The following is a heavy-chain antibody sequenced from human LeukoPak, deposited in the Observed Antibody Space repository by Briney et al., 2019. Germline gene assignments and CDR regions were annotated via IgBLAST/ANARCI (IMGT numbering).Heavy chain of an antibody. J-gene: IGHJ4*02. CDR2: INPNSGGT. CDR3: ARSGYSYGYGGRRSYHFDY. V-gene: IGHV1-2*02. Sequence: RASVKVSCKASGYTFTVYYMHWVRQAPGQGLEWMGWINPNSGGTNYAQKFQGRVTMTRDTSISTAYMELSRLRSDDTAVYYCARSGYSYGYGGRRSYHFDYWGQGTLVTVSS. D-gene: IGHD5-18*01. CDR1: GYTFTVYY.